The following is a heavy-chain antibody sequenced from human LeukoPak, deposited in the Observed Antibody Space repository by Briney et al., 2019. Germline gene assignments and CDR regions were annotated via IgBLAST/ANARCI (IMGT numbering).Heavy chain of an antibody. CDR2: ISGSGGST. CDR3: ARRAGGYSHPYDY. Sequence: GSLRLSCAASGFPFDEYGMSWVRQAPGKGLEWVSAISGSGGSTYYADSVKGRFTISRDNSKNTLYLQMNSLRAEDTAVYYCARRAGGYSHPYDYWGQGTLVTVSS. CDR1: GFPFDEYG. V-gene: IGHV3-23*01. J-gene: IGHJ4*02. D-gene: IGHD4-23*01.